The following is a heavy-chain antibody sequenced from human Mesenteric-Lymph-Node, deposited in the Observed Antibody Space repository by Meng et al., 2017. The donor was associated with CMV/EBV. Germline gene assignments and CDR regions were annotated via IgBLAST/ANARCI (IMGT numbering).Heavy chain of an antibody. V-gene: IGHV3-48*03. J-gene: IGHJ6*02. CDR1: GFTFSRYE. Sequence: GESLKISCAASGFTFSRYEMNWVRQVPGKGLEWISYISGSGSTVYYADSVKGRFTISRDNAKNSLYLQMNSLRAEDTAVYYCARVPVFGVVITYYYYGMDVWGQGTTVTVSS. CDR3: ARVPVFGVVITYYYYGMDV. D-gene: IGHD3-3*01. CDR2: ISGSGSTV.